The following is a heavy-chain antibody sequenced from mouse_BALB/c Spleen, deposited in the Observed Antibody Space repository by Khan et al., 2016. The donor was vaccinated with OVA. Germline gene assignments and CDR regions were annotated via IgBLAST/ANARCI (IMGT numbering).Heavy chain of an antibody. CDR2: VSTGGSYT. J-gene: IGHJ3*01. CDR3: TRLAYYYDSEGFAY. V-gene: IGHV5-6*01. CDR1: GFTFSTYG. D-gene: IGHD1-1*01. Sequence: EVELVESGGDLVKPGGSLKLSCAASGFTFSTYGMSWVRQTPDKRLEWVATVSTGGSYTYYPDSVKGRFTISRDNAKNTLYLRMSGLKSEDTAMFYGTRLAYYYDSEGFAYWGQGTLVTVSA.